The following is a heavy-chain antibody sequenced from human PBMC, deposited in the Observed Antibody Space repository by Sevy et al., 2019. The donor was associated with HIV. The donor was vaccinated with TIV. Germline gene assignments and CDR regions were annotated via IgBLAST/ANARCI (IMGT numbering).Heavy chain of an antibody. CDR1: GFTFSSYG. CDR2: IRYDGSNK. Sequence: GGSLRLSCAASGFTFSSYGMHWVRQAPGKGLEWVAFIRYDGSNKYYADSVKGRFTISRDNSKNTLYLQMNSLRAEDTAMYYCAKDLPCTSCYGYFQHWGQGTLVTVSS. J-gene: IGHJ1*01. D-gene: IGHD2-2*01. CDR3: AKDLPCTSCYGYFQH. V-gene: IGHV3-30*02.